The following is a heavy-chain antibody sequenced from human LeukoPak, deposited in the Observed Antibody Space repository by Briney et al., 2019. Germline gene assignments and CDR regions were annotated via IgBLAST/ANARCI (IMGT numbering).Heavy chain of an antibody. CDR1: GGSFSGYY. J-gene: IGHJ6*03. CDR2: INHSGST. Sequence: SETLSLTCAVYGGSFSGYYWSWIRQPPGKGLEWIGEINHSGSTNYNPSLKSRVTISVDTSKNQFSLKLRSVTAADTAVYYCARSSGRSPNRDYMDVWGKGTTVTISS. V-gene: IGHV4-34*01. CDR3: ARSSGRSPNRDYMDV. D-gene: IGHD1-14*01.